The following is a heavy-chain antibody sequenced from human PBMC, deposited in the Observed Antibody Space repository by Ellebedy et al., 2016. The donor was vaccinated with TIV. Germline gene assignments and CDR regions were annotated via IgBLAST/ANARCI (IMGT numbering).Heavy chain of an antibody. D-gene: IGHD5-24*01. CDR3: ARQVGMKRAIWDL. Sequence: GSLRLSCTVSGGSINNNYRSWIRQTPGKGLEWLGHISYTGTINYNPSLKSRVTISGDTSNNQFSLTLNSVTAADTAVYYCARQVGMKRAIWDLWGQGTLVTVSS. CDR2: ISYTGTI. V-gene: IGHV4-59*01. CDR1: GGSINNNY. J-gene: IGHJ5*02.